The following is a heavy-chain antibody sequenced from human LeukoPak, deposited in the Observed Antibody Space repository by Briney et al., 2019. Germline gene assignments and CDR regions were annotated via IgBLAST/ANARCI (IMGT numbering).Heavy chain of an antibody. CDR1: GFTFSSYA. Sequence: PGGSLRLSCVASGFTFSSYAMSWVRQAPGKGLEWVSTSADHTYYADSVKGRFTISRDTSQNMLFLQMDSLRDADTAIYFCATSRGAGSHYFDYWGQGTLVTVSS. J-gene: IGHJ4*02. CDR2: SADHT. D-gene: IGHD6-19*01. V-gene: IGHV3-23*01. CDR3: ATSRGAGSHYFDY.